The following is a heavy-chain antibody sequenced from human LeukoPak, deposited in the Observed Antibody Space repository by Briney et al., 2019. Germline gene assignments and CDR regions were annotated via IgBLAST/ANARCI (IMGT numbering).Heavy chain of an antibody. D-gene: IGHD3-10*01. CDR1: GFTFSSYA. Sequence: GGSLRLSCAASGFTFSSYAMSWVRQAPGKGLEWVSAISGGNFNTHYADSVKGRFTISRDNSKNTVYLQMNSLRAEDTAAYYCAKAPTYNYDSGTYYKDWGQGTLVTVSS. CDR2: ISGGNFNT. V-gene: IGHV3-23*01. CDR3: AKAPTYNYDSGTYYKD. J-gene: IGHJ4*02.